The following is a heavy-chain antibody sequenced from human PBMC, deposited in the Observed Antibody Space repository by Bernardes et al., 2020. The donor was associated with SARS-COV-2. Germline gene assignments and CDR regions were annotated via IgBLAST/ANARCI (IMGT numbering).Heavy chain of an antibody. J-gene: IGHJ3*01. CDR3: ARGTEYRLEDLSTNAFDP. Sequence: ASVKVSCKTSGYPFTSYDINWVRQATGQGLEWMGWINPNSGNAGIAQKFQGRVIMTRDTSRSTAYMELSNLRSEDTAVYYCARGTEYRLEDLSTNAFDPWGQGTMVTVSS. CDR1: GYPFTSYD. V-gene: IGHV1-8*01. CDR2: INPNSGNA. D-gene: IGHD3-16*02.